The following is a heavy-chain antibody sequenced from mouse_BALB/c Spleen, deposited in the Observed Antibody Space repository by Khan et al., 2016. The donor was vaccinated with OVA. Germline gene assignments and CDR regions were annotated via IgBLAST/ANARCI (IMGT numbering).Heavy chain of an antibody. D-gene: IGHD2-4*01. Sequence: QVQLKQSGPEVVRPGVSVKLSCKGSGYTFTDYAVHWVKQSHTKSLEWIGVINTEYGDVIYNQKFKGKATMTVDKSSRTAYMELARLTSEDSAIYYCARPYYEYDDAMDYWGQGTSVTVSS. CDR1: GYTFTDYA. CDR2: INTEYGDV. J-gene: IGHJ4*01. V-gene: IGHV1S137*01. CDR3: ARPYYEYDDAMDY.